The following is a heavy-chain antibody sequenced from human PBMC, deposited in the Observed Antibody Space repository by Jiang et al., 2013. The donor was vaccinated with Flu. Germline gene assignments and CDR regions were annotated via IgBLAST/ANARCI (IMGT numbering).Heavy chain of an antibody. Sequence: KPTQTLTLTCTFSGFSLNTSGVGVGWIRQPPGKALEWLALIHWDDDKRYNPSLKSRLTITKDTSKNQVVLTMTNMDPVDTATYYCVHREIEAVGRSFDPWGQGVLVTVSS. J-gene: IGHJ5*01. CDR3: VHREIEAVGRSFDP. V-gene: IGHV2-5*02. D-gene: IGHD6-13*01. CDR1: GFSLNTSGVG. CDR2: IHWDDDK.